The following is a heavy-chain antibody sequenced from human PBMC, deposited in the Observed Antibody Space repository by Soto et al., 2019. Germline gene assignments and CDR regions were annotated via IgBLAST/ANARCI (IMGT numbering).Heavy chain of an antibody. CDR2: IRSKANSYAT. CDR1: GFTFSGSA. CDR3: TTNIVATTNQDP. J-gene: IGHJ5*02. Sequence: VSLRLSCAVSGFTFSGSAMHWVRQASGKGLEWVGRIRSKANSYATAYAASVKGRFTISRDDSKNTAYLQMNSLKTEDTAVYYCTTNIVATTNQDPWGQGTLVTVSS. V-gene: IGHV3-73*01. D-gene: IGHD5-12*01.